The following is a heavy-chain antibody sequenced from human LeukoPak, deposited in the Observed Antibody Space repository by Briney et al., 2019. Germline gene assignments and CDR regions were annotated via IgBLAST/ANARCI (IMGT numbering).Heavy chain of an antibody. Sequence: PGGSLRLSCAASGFTFSRNALSWVRQAPGKGLEWVAFIRYDGTNKYYADSVKGRFTISRDNSKNTMYLQMNSLRAEDTAVYFCATGRDTAMVRLDYWGQGTLVTVSS. V-gene: IGHV3-30*02. CDR1: GFTFSRNA. J-gene: IGHJ4*02. D-gene: IGHD5-18*01. CDR2: IRYDGTNK. CDR3: ATGRDTAMVRLDY.